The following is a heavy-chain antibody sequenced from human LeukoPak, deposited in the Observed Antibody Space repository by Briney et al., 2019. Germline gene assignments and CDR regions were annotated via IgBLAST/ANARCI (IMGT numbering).Heavy chain of an antibody. J-gene: IGHJ4*02. CDR1: GFTVSSNY. CDR2: IYSGGST. D-gene: IGHD3-22*01. Sequence: GGSLRLSCAASGFTVSSNYMSWVRQAPGKGLEWVSVIYSGGSTYYADSVKGRFTISRDNSKNTLYLQMNSLRAEDTAVYYCASLSHYYDSSGYDDYWGQGTLVTVSS. CDR3: ASLSHYYDSSGYDDY. V-gene: IGHV3-53*01.